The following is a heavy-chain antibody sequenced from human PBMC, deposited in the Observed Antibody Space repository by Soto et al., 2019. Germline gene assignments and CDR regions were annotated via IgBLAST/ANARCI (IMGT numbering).Heavy chain of an antibody. CDR1: GFTFSSYS. J-gene: IGHJ6*02. CDR2: ISSSSSTI. V-gene: IGHV3-48*01. Sequence: GVSLRLSCAASGFTFSSYSMNWVRQAPGKGLEWVSYISSSSSTIYYADSVKGRFTISRDNSKNTLYLQMNSLRAEDTAVYYCAKDTHTFDFWSGFYYYYGMDVWGQGTTVTVSS. CDR3: AKDTHTFDFWSGFYYYYGMDV. D-gene: IGHD3-3*01.